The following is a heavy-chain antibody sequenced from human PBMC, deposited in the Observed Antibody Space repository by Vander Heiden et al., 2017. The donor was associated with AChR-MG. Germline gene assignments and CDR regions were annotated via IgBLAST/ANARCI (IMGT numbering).Heavy chain of an antibody. V-gene: IGHV4-59*01. D-gene: IGHD5-12*01. CDR1: GGSISSYY. CDR3: AREGGYVDYYYYYYMDV. CDR2: IYYSGST. Sequence: QVQLQESGPGLVKPSETLSLTCTVSGGSISSYYWSWIRQPPGKGLEWIGYIYYSGSTNYNPSLKSRVTISVDTSKNQFSLKLSSVTAADTAVYYCAREGGYVDYYYYYYMDVWGKGTTVTVSS. J-gene: IGHJ6*03.